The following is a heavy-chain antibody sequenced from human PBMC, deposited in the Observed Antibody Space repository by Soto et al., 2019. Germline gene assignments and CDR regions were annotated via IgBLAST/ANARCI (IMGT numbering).Heavy chain of an antibody. CDR2: ISSSGSTI. Sequence: LRLSCTASGFTFNNYWMNWVRQAPGKGLEWVSYISSSGSTIYYADSVKGRFTISRDNAKNSLYLQMNSLRDEDTAVYYCARRHEGAFDIWGQGTMVTVSS. V-gene: IGHV3-48*02. J-gene: IGHJ3*02. CDR1: GFTFNNYW. CDR3: ARRHEGAFDI.